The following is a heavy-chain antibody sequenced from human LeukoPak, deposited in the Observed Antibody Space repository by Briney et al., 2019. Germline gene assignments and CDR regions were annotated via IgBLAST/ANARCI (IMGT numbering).Heavy chain of an antibody. V-gene: IGHV4-34*01. CDR2: INHSGST. CDR3: ARDPLRVGATHFDY. J-gene: IGHJ4*02. Sequence: SETLSLTCAVYGGSFSGYYWSWIRQPPGKGLEWIGEINHSGSTNYNPSLKSRVTISVVTSKNQFSLKLSSVTAADTAVYYCARDPLRVGATHFDYWGQGTLVTVSS. CDR1: GGSFSGYY. D-gene: IGHD1-26*01.